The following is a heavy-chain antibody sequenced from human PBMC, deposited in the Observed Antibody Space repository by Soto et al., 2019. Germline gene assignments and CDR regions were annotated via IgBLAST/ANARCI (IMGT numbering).Heavy chain of an antibody. Sequence: QVQLVESGGGVVRPGRSLRLSCVASGFTFRDYGMHWIRQAPGKGLEWVAGISHHGLKEHYADSVKGRFTISRDNSKKTVYLQLNSLRGDDTAVYYCAKDWVGGSNKYYFEYWGQGTLVTVSS. CDR3: AKDWVGGSNKYYFEY. CDR1: GFTFRDYG. D-gene: IGHD1-26*01. V-gene: IGHV3-30*18. CDR2: ISHHGLKE. J-gene: IGHJ4*02.